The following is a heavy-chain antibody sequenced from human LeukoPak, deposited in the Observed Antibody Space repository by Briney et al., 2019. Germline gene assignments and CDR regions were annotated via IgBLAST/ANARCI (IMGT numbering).Heavy chain of an antibody. J-gene: IGHJ4*02. D-gene: IGHD2-15*01. CDR3: ARDIVVVVAATYYFDY. Sequence: PGGSLRLSCAASGFTFSSYWMSWVRQAPGKGLEWVANIKQDGSEKYYVDSVKGRFTISRDNAKNSLYLQMNSLRAEDTAVCYCARDIVVVVAATYYFDYWGQGTLVTVSS. CDR1: GFTFSSYW. V-gene: IGHV3-7*01. CDR2: IKQDGSEK.